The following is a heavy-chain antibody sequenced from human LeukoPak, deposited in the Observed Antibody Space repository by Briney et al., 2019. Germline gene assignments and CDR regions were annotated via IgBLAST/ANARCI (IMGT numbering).Heavy chain of an antibody. D-gene: IGHD3-10*01. J-gene: IGHJ4*02. CDR3: ARGAERHGSGSYCY. Sequence: ASVKVSCKASGYTFTSSDINWVRQATGQGLEWVGWMNPNTGNTGYSQRFQGRVTMTRNTSISTAYMELSTLRSEDTAVYFCARGAERHGSGSYCYWGQGTLVTVSS. V-gene: IGHV1-8*01. CDR1: GYTFTSSD. CDR2: MNPNTGNT.